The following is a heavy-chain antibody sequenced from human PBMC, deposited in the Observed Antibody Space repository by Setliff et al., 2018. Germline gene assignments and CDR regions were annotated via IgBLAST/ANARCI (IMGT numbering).Heavy chain of an antibody. J-gene: IGHJ4*02. V-gene: IGHV4-61*09. CDR2: IYIGGSA. CDR3: ARDLGHGGDSDY. Sequence: SETLSLTCAVSGYSISSSYYWSWIRQPAGKGLEWIGHIYIGGSANYNPSLKSRVTMSVDTSKNQVSLKLNSVTATDTAVYYCARDLGHGGDSDYWGQGILVTVSS. D-gene: IGHD2-21*02. CDR1: GYSISSSYY.